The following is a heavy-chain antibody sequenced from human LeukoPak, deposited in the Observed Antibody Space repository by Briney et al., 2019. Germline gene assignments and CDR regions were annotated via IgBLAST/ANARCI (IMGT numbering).Heavy chain of an antibody. CDR1: GFRFSRYW. V-gene: IGHV3-21*01. D-gene: IGHD6-19*01. J-gene: IGHJ4*02. CDR2: ISSSSSYI. CDR3: AREEAVAGTKEYFDY. Sequence: GGSLRLSCAASGFRFSRYWMTWVRQAPGKGLEWVSSISSSSSYIYYADSVKGRFTISRDNAKNSLYLQMNSLRAEDTAVYYCAREEAVAGTKEYFDYWGQGTLVTVSS.